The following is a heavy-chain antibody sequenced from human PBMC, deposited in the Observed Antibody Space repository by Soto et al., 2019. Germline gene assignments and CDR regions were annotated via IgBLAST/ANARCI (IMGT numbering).Heavy chain of an antibody. J-gene: IGHJ4*02. CDR2: ISAYNGNT. CDR1: GYTFTSYG. CDR3: XRGGSXXXXFDY. D-gene: IGHD1-26*01. Sequence: QVQLVQSGAEVKKPGASVKVSCKASGYTFTSYGISWVRQAPGQGLEWMGWISAYNGNTNYAQKLQGRVTMTTDTXXXXXXXXXXXXXXXXXXXXXXXRGGSXXXXFDYWGQGTLVTVSS. V-gene: IGHV1-18*01.